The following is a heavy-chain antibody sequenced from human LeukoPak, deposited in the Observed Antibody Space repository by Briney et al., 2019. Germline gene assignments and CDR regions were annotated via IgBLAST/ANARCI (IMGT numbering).Heavy chain of an antibody. V-gene: IGHV3-30-3*01. D-gene: IGHD6-13*01. CDR3: ARDSSSWSSGDAFDI. Sequence: PGGSLRLSCAASGFPFSSYAMPWVPQAPGKGLEWVAVISYDGSNKYYADSVKGRFTISRDNSKNTLYLQMNSLRAEDTAVYYCARDSSSWSSGDAFDIWGQGTMVTVSS. CDR1: GFPFSSYA. CDR2: ISYDGSNK. J-gene: IGHJ3*02.